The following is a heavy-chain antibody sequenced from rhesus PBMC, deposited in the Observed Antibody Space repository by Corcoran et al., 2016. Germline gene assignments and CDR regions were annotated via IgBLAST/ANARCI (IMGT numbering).Heavy chain of an antibody. V-gene: IGHV3S25*01. CDR3: AKEWGYSGSDY. J-gene: IGHJ4*01. D-gene: IGHD6-25*01. CDR1: GFTFSSYW. CDR2: INSGVGST. Sequence: EVRLVESGGGLVQPGGSLRLSCAASGFTFSSYWMNWVRQAPGKGLEWVSVINSGVGSTYYADSVKGRFTISRDNSKNTLSLQMNSLRAEDTAVYYCAKEWGYSGSDYWGQGVLVTVSS.